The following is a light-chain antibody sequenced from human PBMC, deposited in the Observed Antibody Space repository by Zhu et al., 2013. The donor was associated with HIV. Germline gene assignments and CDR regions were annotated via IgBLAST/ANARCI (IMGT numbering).Light chain of an antibody. V-gene: IGLV1-44*01. J-gene: IGLJ3*02. Sequence: QSVLTQPPSASGTPGQRVTISCSGSSSNIGSNTVNWYQQLPGTAPKLLIYRNNQRPSGVPDRFSGSKSGTSGSLAISGLRSEDEAHYYCAAWDGSLSGWVFGGGTKLTVL. CDR3: AAWDGSLSGWV. CDR1: SSNIGSNT. CDR2: RNN.